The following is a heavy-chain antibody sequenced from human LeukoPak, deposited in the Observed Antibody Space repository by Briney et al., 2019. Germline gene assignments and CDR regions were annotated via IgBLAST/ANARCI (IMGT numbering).Heavy chain of an antibody. J-gene: IGHJ4*02. D-gene: IGHD2-2*01. V-gene: IGHV3-30*04. Sequence: GRSLRLSCAASGFTFNSYAMHWVRQAPGKGLEWVAVMSYDGSNKYYADSVKGRFTISRDNSKNTLYLQMNSLGAEDTAVYYCARDRNRYCSSTSCYGAFDHWGQGTLVTVSS. CDR1: GFTFNSYA. CDR3: ARDRNRYCSSTSCYGAFDH. CDR2: MSYDGSNK.